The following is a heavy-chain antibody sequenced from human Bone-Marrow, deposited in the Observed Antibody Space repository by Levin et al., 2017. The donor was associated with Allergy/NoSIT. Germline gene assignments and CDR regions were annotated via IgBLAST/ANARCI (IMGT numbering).Heavy chain of an antibody. Sequence: GGSLRLSCAASGFTFSSYSMNWVRQAPGKGLEWVSYISSSSSTIYYADSVKGRFTISRDNAKNSLYLQMNSLRAEDTAVYYCARDSKLRFLEWLPQAHYYYYYGMDVWGQGTTVTVSS. D-gene: IGHD3-3*01. CDR3: ARDSKLRFLEWLPQAHYYYYYGMDV. CDR2: ISSSSSTI. J-gene: IGHJ6*02. CDR1: GFTFSSYS. V-gene: IGHV3-48*01.